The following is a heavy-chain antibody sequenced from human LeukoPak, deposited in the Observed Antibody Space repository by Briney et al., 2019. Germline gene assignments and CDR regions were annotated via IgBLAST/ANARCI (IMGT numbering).Heavy chain of an antibody. CDR1: GFTFDDYA. V-gene: IGHV3-9*03. CDR2: ISWNSGSI. D-gene: IGHD4-17*01. Sequence: GGSLRLSCAASGFTFDDYATHWVRQAPGKGLEWVSGISWNSGSIGYADSVKGRFTISRDNAKNSLYLQMNSLRAEDMALYYCAKDIGSTVTYYFDYWGQGTLVTVSS. CDR3: AKDIGSTVTYYFDY. J-gene: IGHJ4*02.